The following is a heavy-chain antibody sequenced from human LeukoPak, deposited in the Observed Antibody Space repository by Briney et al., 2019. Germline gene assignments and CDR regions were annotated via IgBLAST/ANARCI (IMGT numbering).Heavy chain of an antibody. D-gene: IGHD5-18*01. V-gene: IGHV3-23*01. CDR2: ITGSGT. CDR1: GFTFSIYA. CDR3: GRDTVGYGGAYDI. J-gene: IGHJ3*02. Sequence: GGSLRLSCAASGFTFSIYAMSWVRQAPGKGLEWVSVITGSGTYYADSVKGRSTISRDNSKNTLYLQVNSLRPEDTAVYYCGRDTVGYGGAYDIWGQGTMVTVSS.